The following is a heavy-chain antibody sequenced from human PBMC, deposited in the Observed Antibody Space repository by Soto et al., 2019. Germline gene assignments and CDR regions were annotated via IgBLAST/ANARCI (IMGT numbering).Heavy chain of an antibody. CDR2: IMPIFRTP. Sequence: GASVKVSCKASGGTFSNSAISWVRQAPGQGLERMGGIMPIFRTPDYAQKFQGRVTITADESTSTAYMELSGLRSDDTAVYFCLSDIDRLQLGGNYYYIFDVWGQGTTVTVSS. D-gene: IGHD5-12*01. V-gene: IGHV1-69*13. CDR3: LSDIDRLQLGGNYYYIFDV. CDR1: GGTFSNSA. J-gene: IGHJ6*02.